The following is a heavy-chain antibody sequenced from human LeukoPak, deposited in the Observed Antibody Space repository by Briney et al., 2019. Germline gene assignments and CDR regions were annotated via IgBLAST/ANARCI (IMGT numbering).Heavy chain of an antibody. CDR3: VKEHVDRAFTRSFEI. J-gene: IGHJ3*02. CDR2: ISPDRT. CDR1: GFSFSTNP. D-gene: IGHD3-10*01. Sequence: PGGSLRLSCAASGFSFSTNPMSWVRQAPGKGLEWVSAISPDRTYYADSVRGRFTISRDTYKNTVDLHINGPRAEDTAIYYCVKEHVDRAFTRSFEIWGQGTVVTVSS. V-gene: IGHV3-23*01.